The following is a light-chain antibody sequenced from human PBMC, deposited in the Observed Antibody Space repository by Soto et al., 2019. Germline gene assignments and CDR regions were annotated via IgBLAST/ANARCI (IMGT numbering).Light chain of an antibody. CDR3: QQGYITPIT. V-gene: IGKV1-5*03. J-gene: IGKJ5*01. CDR2: KTS. CDR1: QSISSW. Sequence: DIQMTQSPSTLSASVGDRVTITCRASQSISSWLAWYQQKPGKAPKLLIYKTSNLESGVPSRFSGSGSGTEFSLTISSLQPDDFATYYCQQGYITPITVGQGTRLESK.